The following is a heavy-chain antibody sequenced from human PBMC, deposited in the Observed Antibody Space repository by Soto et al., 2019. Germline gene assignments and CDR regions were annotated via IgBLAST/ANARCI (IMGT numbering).Heavy chain of an antibody. Sequence: ASVKVSCKASGYTFTGYYMHWVRQAPGQGLEWMGWINPNSGGTNYAQKFQGRVTMTRDTSISTAYMELSRLRSDDTAVYYCARFRREEISLFDYWGQGTLVTVSS. CDR1: GYTFTGYY. V-gene: IGHV1-2*02. CDR2: INPNSGGT. CDR3: ARFRREEISLFDY. J-gene: IGHJ4*02.